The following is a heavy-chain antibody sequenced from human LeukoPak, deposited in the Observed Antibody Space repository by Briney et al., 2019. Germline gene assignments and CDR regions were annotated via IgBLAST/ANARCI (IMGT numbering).Heavy chain of an antibody. CDR2: INHSGST. Sequence: KPSETLSLTCAVYGGSFSGYYWSWIRQPPGKGLERIGEINHSGSTNYNPSLKSRVTITVDTSKNQFSLKLSSVTAADTAVYYCARASSYYDILTGPLAVGYMDVWGKGTTVTVSS. V-gene: IGHV4-34*01. CDR3: ARASSYYDILTGPLAVGYMDV. CDR1: GGSFSGYY. D-gene: IGHD3-9*01. J-gene: IGHJ6*03.